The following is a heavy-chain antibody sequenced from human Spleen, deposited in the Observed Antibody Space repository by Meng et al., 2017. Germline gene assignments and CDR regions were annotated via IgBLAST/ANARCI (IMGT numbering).Heavy chain of an antibody. Sequence: PRPESVPGLVMPSPTLSLTSTVSGGSISSSDYYWSWIRQHPGKGLEWIGYIYYRGSTYYNPSLKSLVTISVDTSKNQFSLKLSSVTAADTAVYYCARGNCSGGSCYDYFDYWGQGTLVTVSS. J-gene: IGHJ4*02. CDR1: GGSISSSDYY. D-gene: IGHD2-15*01. CDR3: ARGNCSGGSCYDYFDY. CDR2: IYYRGST. V-gene: IGHV4-31*01.